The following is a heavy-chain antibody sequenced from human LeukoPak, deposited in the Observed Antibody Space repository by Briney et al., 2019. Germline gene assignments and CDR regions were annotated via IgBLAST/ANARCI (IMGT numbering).Heavy chain of an antibody. Sequence: GGSLRLSCAASGFPFSSHGMSWVRQPPGKGLEWVSGIIVGGGSTYYADPERRRFTISGDNSRNTLFLQKNSLRAEDTAVYYCAHGAMYQLDYWGKGTLVTVSS. V-gene: IGHV3-23*01. CDR1: GFPFSSHG. D-gene: IGHD2-2*01. CDR2: IIVGGGST. CDR3: AHGAMYQLDY. J-gene: IGHJ4*02.